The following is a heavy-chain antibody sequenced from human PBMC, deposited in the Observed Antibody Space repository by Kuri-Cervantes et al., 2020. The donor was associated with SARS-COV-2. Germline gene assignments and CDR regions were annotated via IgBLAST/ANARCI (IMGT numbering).Heavy chain of an antibody. CDR1: GYTFTGYY. CDR2: INPNSGGT. V-gene: IGHV1-2*02. CDR3: ARDCSGDSCYDDAFDI. J-gene: IGHJ3*02. Sequence: ASVKVSCKASGYTFTGYYMHWVRQAPGQGLEWMGWINPNSGGTNYAQKFQGRVTMTRDTSISTAYMELSRLGSDDTAVYYCARDCSGDSCYDDAFDIWGQGTMVTVSS. D-gene: IGHD2-15*01.